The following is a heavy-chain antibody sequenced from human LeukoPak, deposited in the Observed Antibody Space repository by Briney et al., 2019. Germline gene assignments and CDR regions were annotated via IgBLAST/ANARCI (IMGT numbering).Heavy chain of an antibody. Sequence: PGGSLRLSCAVSGFTFRNYWMYWVRQAPGEALVWVSRISGDGSTTTYADSVKGRFTISRDKTKNTLYLQMNSLRAEDTAVYYCAKSSYYDASGYYREYYFDYWGQGTLVTVSS. CDR3: AKSSYYDASGYYREYYFDY. CDR2: ISGDGSTT. J-gene: IGHJ4*02. D-gene: IGHD3-22*01. V-gene: IGHV3-74*01. CDR1: GFTFRNYW.